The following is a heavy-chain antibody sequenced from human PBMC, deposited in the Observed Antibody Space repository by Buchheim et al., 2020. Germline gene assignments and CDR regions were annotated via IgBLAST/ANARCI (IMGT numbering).Heavy chain of an antibody. Sequence: QLLESGGGLVQPGGSLRLSCAASGFTFSDYAMSWVRQAPGKGLEWVSDVSGSGSSTYYANSMKGRFTISRDNSQKTLYLQMNSLRADDTAVYYCAKGVGQFYFYAMDVWGQGTT. D-gene: IGHD1-26*01. CDR3: AKGVGQFYFYAMDV. CDR1: GFTFSDYA. CDR2: VSGSGSST. V-gene: IGHV3-23*01. J-gene: IGHJ6*02.